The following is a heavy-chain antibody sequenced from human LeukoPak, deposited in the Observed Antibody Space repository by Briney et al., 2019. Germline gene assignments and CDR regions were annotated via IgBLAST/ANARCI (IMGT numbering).Heavy chain of an antibody. D-gene: IGHD3-10*01. J-gene: IGHJ5*02. Sequence: SQTLSLTCTVSGGSISSGGYYWSWIRQHPGKGLEWIGYIYYSGSTYYNPSLKSRVTISVDTSRNQFSLKLSSVTAADTAVYYCARGASRLYGSGSYEPPNNWFDPWGQGTLVTVSS. CDR1: GGSISSGGYY. V-gene: IGHV4-31*03. CDR3: ARGASRLYGSGSYEPPNNWFDP. CDR2: IYYSGST.